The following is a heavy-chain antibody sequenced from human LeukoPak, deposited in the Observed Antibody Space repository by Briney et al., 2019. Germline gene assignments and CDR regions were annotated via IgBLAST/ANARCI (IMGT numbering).Heavy chain of an antibody. V-gene: IGHV3-23*01. CDR3: AKGDTTWELPHDY. D-gene: IGHD1-26*01. Sequence: PGGSLRLSCAASGFTFSSYWMSWVRQAPGKGLEWVSAMSGSGGSTYYADSVKGRFTISRDNSKNTLYLQMNRLRAEDTAVYYCAKGDTTWELPHDYWGQGTLVTVSS. J-gene: IGHJ4*02. CDR1: GFTFSSYW. CDR2: MSGSGGST.